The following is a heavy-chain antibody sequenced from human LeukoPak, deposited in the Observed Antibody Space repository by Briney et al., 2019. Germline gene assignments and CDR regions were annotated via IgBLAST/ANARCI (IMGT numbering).Heavy chain of an antibody. Sequence: PGGSLRLSCAASGFTVSNNYMSWVRQAPGKGLEWVSVIHSGGTTNYADSVRGRFTISRDSSKTTVYLHMNSLRAEDTAVYYCARDSDSGYGPFASWGQGTLVTVSS. V-gene: IGHV3-53*01. J-gene: IGHJ4*02. CDR1: GFTVSNNY. CDR2: IHSGGTT. CDR3: ARDSDSGYGPFAS. D-gene: IGHD5-12*01.